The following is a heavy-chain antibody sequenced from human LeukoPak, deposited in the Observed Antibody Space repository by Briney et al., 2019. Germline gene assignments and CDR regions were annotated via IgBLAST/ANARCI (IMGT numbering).Heavy chain of an antibody. CDR2: IYYSGST. V-gene: IGHV4-59*08. CDR1: GGSISSYY. CDR3: ARLGDGYNFDY. Sequence: SETLSLTCTVSGGSISSYYWSWIRQPPGKGLEWIGYIYYSGSTNYNPSLKSRVTISVDTSKNQFSLKLSSVTAADTAVYYCARLGDGYNFDYWGQGTLVTVSP. J-gene: IGHJ4*02. D-gene: IGHD5-24*01.